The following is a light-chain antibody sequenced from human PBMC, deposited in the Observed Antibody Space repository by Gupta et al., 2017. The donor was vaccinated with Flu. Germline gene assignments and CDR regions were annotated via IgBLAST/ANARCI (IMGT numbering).Light chain of an antibody. J-gene: IGKJ3*01. CDR1: QAIKNY. CDR3: QQYSSLPLT. CDR2: AAS. Sequence: DIQMTQSPSSVSASVGDRVTITCRASQAIKNYLAWYQQTPGKAPKLLLYAASSLQSGVSSRFSGSGSGTEFTLTINSLQPDDFATYYCQQYSSLPLTFGHGTKVDI. V-gene: IGKV1-12*01.